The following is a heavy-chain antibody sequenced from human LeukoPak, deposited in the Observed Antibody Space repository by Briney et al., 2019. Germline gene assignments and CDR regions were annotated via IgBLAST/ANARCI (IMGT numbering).Heavy chain of an antibody. Sequence: GGSLRLSCAASGFTFSSYGMNWVRQAPGKGLEWVAVISYDGGNKYYADSVEGRFTISRDNSNNTLYLQMNSLRAEDTAVYYCARDVGWQQGYFDYWGQGTLVTVSS. CDR1: GFTFSSYG. CDR3: ARDVGWQQGYFDY. CDR2: ISYDGGNK. V-gene: IGHV3-30*03. J-gene: IGHJ4*02. D-gene: IGHD5-24*01.